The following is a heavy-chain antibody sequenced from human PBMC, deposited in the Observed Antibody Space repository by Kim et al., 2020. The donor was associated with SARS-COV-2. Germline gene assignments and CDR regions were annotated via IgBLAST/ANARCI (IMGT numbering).Heavy chain of an antibody. V-gene: IGHV4-59*08. CDR2: IYDSGST. CDR3: ARLSKRRITMIVVADACDI. D-gene: IGHD3-22*01. CDR1: GGSISSYY. J-gene: IGHJ3*02. Sequence: SETLSLTCTVSGGSISSYYWSWIRQPPGKGLEWIGYIYDSGSTNYNPSLKSRVTISVDTSKNQFSLKLSTVTAADTAVYYCARLSKRRITMIVVADACDIWGQGTMVTVSS.